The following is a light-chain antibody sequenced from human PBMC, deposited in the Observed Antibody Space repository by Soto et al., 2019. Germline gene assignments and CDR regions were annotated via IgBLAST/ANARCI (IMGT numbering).Light chain of an antibody. CDR2: DAS. CDR1: QSISSW. Sequence: DIQMTQSPSTLSASVGGRVTITCRASQSISSWLAWYQQKPGKAPKLLIYDASSLESGVPSRFSGSGSGTEFTLTISSLQPDDFATYYCQQYKSYSTFGQGTKLEIK. J-gene: IGKJ2*01. V-gene: IGKV1-5*01. CDR3: QQYKSYST.